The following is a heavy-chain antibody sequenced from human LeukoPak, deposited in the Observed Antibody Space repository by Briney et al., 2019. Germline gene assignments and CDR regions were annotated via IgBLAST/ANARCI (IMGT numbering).Heavy chain of an antibody. CDR3: ARGRRQLVRSWGY. V-gene: IGHV4-34*01. J-gene: IGHJ4*02. D-gene: IGHD6-13*01. CDR2: ISHRGST. Sequence: SETLSLTCAVYGGSFTGYYWSWIRQPPGRGLEWIGEISHRGSTNYNPSLKSLVTISVYTSKNQFSLKLTSVTAADTAVYYCARGRRQLVRSWGYWGQGTLVTVSS. CDR1: GGSFTGYY.